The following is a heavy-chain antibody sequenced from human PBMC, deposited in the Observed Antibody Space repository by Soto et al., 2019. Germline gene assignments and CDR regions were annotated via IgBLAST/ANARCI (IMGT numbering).Heavy chain of an antibody. CDR3: ARLTEGSYYYGMDV. D-gene: IGHD3-16*01. CDR1: GGSIRSYY. V-gene: IGHV4-59*08. J-gene: IGHJ6*02. CDR2: IYSSGST. Sequence: SETLSLTCTVSGGSIRSYYWNWIRQPPGKGLEWIGYIYSSGSTNYNPSLKSRVTISVDTSKNQFSLRLTSVTAADTAVYHCARLTEGSYYYGMDVWGQGTTVTVSS.